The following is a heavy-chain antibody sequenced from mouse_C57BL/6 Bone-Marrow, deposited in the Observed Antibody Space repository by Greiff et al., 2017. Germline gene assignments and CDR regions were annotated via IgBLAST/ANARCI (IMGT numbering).Heavy chain of an antibody. Sequence: VQLQQSGPGLVHPSQSLSITCTVSGFSLTSYGVHWVRQSPGKGLEWLGVIWSGGSTDYNAAFISRLSISKDNSKSQVFFKMNSLQADDTAIYYCAREKIYYDYDGFAYWGQGTLVTVSA. D-gene: IGHD2-4*01. J-gene: IGHJ3*01. CDR2: IWSGGST. CDR3: AREKIYYDYDGFAY. V-gene: IGHV2-2*01. CDR1: GFSLTSYG.